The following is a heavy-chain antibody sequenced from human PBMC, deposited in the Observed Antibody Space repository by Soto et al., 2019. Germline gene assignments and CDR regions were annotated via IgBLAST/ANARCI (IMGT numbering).Heavy chain of an antibody. V-gene: IGHV4-38-2*01. D-gene: IGHD3-3*01. CDR2: IFHSGNT. CDR1: YHSIGNGYY. J-gene: IGHJ5*02. Sequence: SETLSLTCVVSYHSIGNGYYWAWIRQPPGKGLEWVGSIFHSGNTHFNPSLKSRLTLSVDTSKNQFSLRLTSVTAADTAVYYCVRALGSRFMEWPRFDPWGQGKLVTVSS. CDR3: VRALGSRFMEWPRFDP.